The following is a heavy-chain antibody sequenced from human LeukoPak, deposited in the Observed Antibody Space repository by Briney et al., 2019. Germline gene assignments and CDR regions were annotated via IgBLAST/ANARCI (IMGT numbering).Heavy chain of an antibody. CDR1: GGTFSSYA. J-gene: IGHJ4*02. V-gene: IGHV1-46*01. CDR3: ARDWESQTMVRGTGGYFDY. Sequence: GASVKVSCKASGGTFSSYAISWVRQAPGQGLEWMGIINPSGGSTSYAQKFQGRVTMTRDTSTSTVYMELSSLRSEDTAVYYCARDWESQTMVRGTGGYFDYWGQGTLVTVSS. CDR2: INPSGGST. D-gene: IGHD3-10*01.